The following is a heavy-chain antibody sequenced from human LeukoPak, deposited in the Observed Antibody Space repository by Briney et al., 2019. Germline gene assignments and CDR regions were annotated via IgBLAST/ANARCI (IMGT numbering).Heavy chain of an antibody. V-gene: IGHV3-66*01. CDR1: GFTVSSNY. J-gene: IGHJ4*02. D-gene: IGHD6-13*01. CDR2: IYSGGST. Sequence: GGSLRLSCAASGFTVSSNYMSWVRQAPGKGLEWVSVIYSGGSTYYADSVKGRFTISRDNSKNTLYLQMNSLRAEDTAVYYCAKIPGIAAAGTDYWGQGTLVTVSS. CDR3: AKIPGIAAAGTDY.